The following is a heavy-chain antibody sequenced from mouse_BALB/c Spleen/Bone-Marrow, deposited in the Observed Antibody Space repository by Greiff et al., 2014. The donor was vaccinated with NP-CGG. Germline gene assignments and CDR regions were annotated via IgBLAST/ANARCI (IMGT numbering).Heavy chain of an antibody. CDR2: INPSNGGT. J-gene: IGHJ4*01. CDR3: TRTHYYGSRYYYAMDY. V-gene: IGHV1S81*02. Sequence: LVESGAGLVKPGASVKLSCKASGYTFTSYYMYWVKQRPGQGLEWIGGINPSNGGTNFNEKFKSKATLTVDKSSSTAYMQLSSLTSEDSAVYYCTRTHYYGSRYYYAMDYWGQGTSVTVSS. CDR1: GYTFTSYY. D-gene: IGHD1-1*01.